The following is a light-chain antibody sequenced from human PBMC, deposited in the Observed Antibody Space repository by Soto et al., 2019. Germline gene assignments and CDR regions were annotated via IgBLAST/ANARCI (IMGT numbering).Light chain of an antibody. J-gene: IGKJ1*01. CDR2: TTS. V-gene: IGKV3-20*01. Sequence: EIVLPQSPGTLSLSPGERATLSCRASQSISVTYLAWYQQKPGQAPRLLIYTTSIRATGIPDRFSGSGSGTDFTLTISSLQSEDFAVYYCQQYNNWPPWTFGQGTKVDIK. CDR3: QQYNNWPPWT. CDR1: QSISVTY.